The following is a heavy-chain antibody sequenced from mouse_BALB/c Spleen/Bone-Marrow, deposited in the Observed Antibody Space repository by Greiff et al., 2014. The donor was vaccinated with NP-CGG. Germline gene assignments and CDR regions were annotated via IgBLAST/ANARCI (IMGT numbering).Heavy chain of an antibody. Sequence: VQLQQSGPELVKPGASVKMSCKASGYTFTSYVIHWVEQKPGQGLEWIGYINPYNDATKFNERFKGKATLTSDKSSSTAYMVLSSLTSEDSAVYYCAREGVDYFDYWGQGTTLTVSS. V-gene: IGHV1-14*01. CDR3: AREGVDYFDY. CDR2: INPYNDAT. CDR1: GYTFTSYV. J-gene: IGHJ2*01.